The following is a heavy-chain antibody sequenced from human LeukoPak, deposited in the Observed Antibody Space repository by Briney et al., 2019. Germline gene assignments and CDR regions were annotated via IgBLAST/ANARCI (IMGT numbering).Heavy chain of an antibody. CDR2: IYYSGST. V-gene: IGHV4-59*01. CDR3: AKGLLRYSGYLGY. Sequence: SETLSLTCTVSGGSISSYYWSWIRQPPGNGLEWIGYIYYSGSTNYNPSLKSRVTISVDTSKNQFSLKLSSVTAADTAVYYCAKGLLRYSGYLGYWGQGTLVTVSS. J-gene: IGHJ4*02. CDR1: GGSISSYY. D-gene: IGHD1-26*01.